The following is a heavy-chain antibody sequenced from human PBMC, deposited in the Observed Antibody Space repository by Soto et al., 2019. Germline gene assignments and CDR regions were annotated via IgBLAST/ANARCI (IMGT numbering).Heavy chain of an antibody. Sequence: GASVKVSCKASGYTFTSYAMHWVRQAPGQRLEWMGWINAGNGKTKYSQKYKGRVTITRDTSASTAYMELSSLKAGDTAVYYCAKTSSASERDSPGWWGQGTLVTVSSGKNPWAPYTLWDWGQGTLVTVSS. V-gene: IGHV1-3*01. D-gene: IGHD2-15*01. CDR2: INAGNGKT. J-gene: IGHJ4*02. CDR3: AKTSSASERDSPGWWGQGTLVTVSSGKNPWAPYTLWD. CDR1: GYTFTSYA.